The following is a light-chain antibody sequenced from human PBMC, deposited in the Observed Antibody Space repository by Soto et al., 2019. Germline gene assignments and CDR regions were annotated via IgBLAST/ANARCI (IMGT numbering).Light chain of an antibody. Sequence: QSVLTQPPSASGTPGQRVTISCSGSSSNIGSDFVYWYQQLPGTAPKLLIYHNYQRPSGVPDRFSGSKSGTSGSLAISDLRSEDEADYYCSAWDDSLSAYVFSAGTKLTVL. J-gene: IGLJ1*01. CDR3: SAWDDSLSAYV. V-gene: IGLV1-47*01. CDR2: HNY. CDR1: SSNIGSDF.